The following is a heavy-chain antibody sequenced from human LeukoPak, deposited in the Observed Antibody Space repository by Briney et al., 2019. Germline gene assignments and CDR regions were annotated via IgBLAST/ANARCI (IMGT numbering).Heavy chain of an antibody. J-gene: IGHJ4*02. V-gene: IGHV3-48*03. D-gene: IGHD3-16*01. CDR3: ALHEYYLGVDY. CDR2: ISSSGSTI. Sequence: GGSLRLSCAASGFTFSSYEMNWVRQAPGRGLEWVSYISSSGSTIYYADSVKGRFTISRDNAKNSLYLQMNSLRAEDTAVYYCALHEYYLGVDYWGQGTLVTVSS. CDR1: GFTFSSYE.